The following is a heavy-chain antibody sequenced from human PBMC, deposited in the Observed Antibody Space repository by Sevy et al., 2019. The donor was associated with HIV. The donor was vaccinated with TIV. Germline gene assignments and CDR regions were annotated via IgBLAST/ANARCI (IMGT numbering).Heavy chain of an antibody. V-gene: IGHV3-33*01. D-gene: IGHD4-17*01. CDR3: ARDLEFYDYGDYGPAFMPDY. J-gene: IGHJ4*02. CDR2: ICFDGSNT. CDR1: GFTFSTYG. Sequence: GGSLRLSCAASGFTFSTYGMHWVRQAPDKGLEWVAAICFDGSNTYYADSVKGRFTISRDIAKNTLHLQMNSLRAEDTAVYYCARDLEFYDYGDYGPAFMPDYWGQGTLVTVSS.